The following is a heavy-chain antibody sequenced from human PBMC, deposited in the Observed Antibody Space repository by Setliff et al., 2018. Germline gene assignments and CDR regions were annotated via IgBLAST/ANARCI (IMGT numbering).Heavy chain of an antibody. J-gene: IGHJ4*02. CDR2: IYYIETT. D-gene: IGHD4-17*01. V-gene: IGHV4-59*01. Sequence: SQTLSLTCTVSGGSISTYYWSWLRQPPGKGLEWIGYIYYIETTDHNPSLKSRVTISVDTSKNQFTLKLSSVTAADTAVYYCARGRTTVTFDYWGQGTLVTVSS. CDR1: GGSISTYY. CDR3: ARGRTTVTFDY.